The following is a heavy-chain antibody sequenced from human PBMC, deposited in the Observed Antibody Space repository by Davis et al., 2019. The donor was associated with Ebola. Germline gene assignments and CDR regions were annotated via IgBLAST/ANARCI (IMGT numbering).Heavy chain of an antibody. CDR3: TTVGVVPVHYYYYGMDV. D-gene: IGHD2-2*01. CDR1: GFTFSSYG. V-gene: IGHV3-15*07. CDR2: IKSKTDGGTT. J-gene: IGHJ6*02. Sequence: GGSLRLSCAASGFTFSSYGMHWVRQAPGKGLEWVGRIKSKTDGGTTDYAAPVKGRFTISRDDSKNTLYLQMNSLKTEDTAVYYCTTVGVVPVHYYYYGMDVWGQGTTVTVSS.